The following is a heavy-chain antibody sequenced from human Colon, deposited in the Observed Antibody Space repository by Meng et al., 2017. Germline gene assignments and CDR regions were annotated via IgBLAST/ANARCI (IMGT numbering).Heavy chain of an antibody. J-gene: IGHJ3*02. CDR2: IWYDGSNK. D-gene: IGHD1-26*01. V-gene: IGHV3-33*01. Sequence: GGSLRLSCAASGFTLSNCGMHWVRQVPGTGLEWVAIIWYDGSNKYYVDSVKGRFTISRDNSKNTLYLQMDSLRAEDTAVYYCARDMVGAAGAFDMWGQGTMVTVSS. CDR1: GFTLSNCG. CDR3: ARDMVGAAGAFDM.